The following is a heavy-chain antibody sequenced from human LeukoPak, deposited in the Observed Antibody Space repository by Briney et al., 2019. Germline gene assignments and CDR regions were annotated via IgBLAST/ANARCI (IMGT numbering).Heavy chain of an antibody. CDR2: MSHNRGT. CDR1: GYSISSGYY. CDR3: ASYYASGVSAYNYYGMDV. D-gene: IGHD3-10*01. V-gene: IGHV4-38-2*01. J-gene: IGHJ6*04. Sequence: PSGTLSLTCAVSGYSISSGYYWGWIRPPPGKGLEWIGSMSHNRGTYYNPSLKSRVTISMDTSKNQFSLRLSSVTAADTAVYYCASYYASGVSAYNYYGMDVWGKGTTVTVSS.